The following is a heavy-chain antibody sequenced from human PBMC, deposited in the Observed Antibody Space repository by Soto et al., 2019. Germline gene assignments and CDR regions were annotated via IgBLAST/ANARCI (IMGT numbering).Heavy chain of an antibody. J-gene: IGHJ6*02. CDR1: GFTFSSYW. V-gene: IGHV3-74*01. CDR3: ARDHDILTGYYDNRYYYYGMDV. Sequence: EVQLVESGGGLVQPGGSLRLSCAASGFTFSSYWMHWVRQAPGKGLVWVSRINSDGSSTSYADSVKGRFTISRDNAKNTLYLQMNSLRAEDTAVYYCARDHDILTGYYDNRYYYYGMDVWGQGTTVTVSS. D-gene: IGHD3-9*01. CDR2: INSDGSST.